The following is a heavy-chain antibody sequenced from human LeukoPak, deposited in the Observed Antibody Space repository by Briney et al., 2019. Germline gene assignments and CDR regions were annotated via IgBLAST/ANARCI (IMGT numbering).Heavy chain of an antibody. CDR2: IYSDNT. J-gene: IGHJ4*02. CDR1: GFTFSSYG. Sequence: GGSLRLSCAASGFTFSSYGMSWVRQAPGKGLEWVSFIYSDNTHYSDSVKGRFTISRDNSKNTLYLQMNSLRAEDTAVYYCAKTNYDYVWGTNYFDYWGQGTLVTVSS. V-gene: IGHV3-23*03. D-gene: IGHD3-16*01. CDR3: AKTNYDYVWGTNYFDY.